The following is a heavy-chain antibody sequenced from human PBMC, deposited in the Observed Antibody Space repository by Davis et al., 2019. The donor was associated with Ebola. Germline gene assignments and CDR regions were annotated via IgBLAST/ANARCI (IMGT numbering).Heavy chain of an antibody. V-gene: IGHV4-61*05. D-gene: IGHD4-17*01. CDR3: ARMPTVTADHWYFDL. Sequence: MPSETLSLTCTVSGGSISSSSYYWGWIRQPPGKGLEWIGYIYYSGSTNYNPSLKSRVTISVDTSKNQFSLSLSSVTAADTAVYYCARMPTVTADHWYFDLWGRGTLVAVSS. CDR1: GGSISSSSYY. J-gene: IGHJ2*01. CDR2: IYYSGST.